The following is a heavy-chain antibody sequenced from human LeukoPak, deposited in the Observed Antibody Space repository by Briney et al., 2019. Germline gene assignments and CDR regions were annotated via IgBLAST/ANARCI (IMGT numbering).Heavy chain of an antibody. J-gene: IGHJ4*02. V-gene: IGHV3-74*01. D-gene: IGHD3-10*01. Sequence: GGSLRLSCAGSGFTFTRFWMHWVRQAPGKGLVWVSRINVEGTTTTYADSVEGRFTISRDENTLYLQMNHLGVDDTAVYYCTRGGEEPFDYWGQGTLVTISS. CDR1: GFTFTRFW. CDR2: INVEGTTT. CDR3: TRGGEEPFDY.